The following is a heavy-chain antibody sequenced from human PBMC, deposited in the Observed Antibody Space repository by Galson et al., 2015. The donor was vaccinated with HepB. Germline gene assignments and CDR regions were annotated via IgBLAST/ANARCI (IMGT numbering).Heavy chain of an antibody. Sequence: SLRLSCAATGFIFSNYNMNWVRQAPGKGLEWVASIDSSSSYTYHAESVRGRFTISRDNAKNSLYLQMNSLRVEDTAVYYCARDPPLGTPFDFWGQGTLVTVSS. CDR2: IDSSSSYT. J-gene: IGHJ4*02. V-gene: IGHV3-21*01. CDR3: ARDPPLGTPFDF. CDR1: GFIFSNYN. D-gene: IGHD7-27*01.